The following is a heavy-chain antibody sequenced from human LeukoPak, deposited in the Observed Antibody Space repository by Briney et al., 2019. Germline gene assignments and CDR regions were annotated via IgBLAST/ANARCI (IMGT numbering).Heavy chain of an antibody. CDR1: RGTFTSYT. V-gene: IGHV1-69*05. J-gene: IGHJ6*03. CDR3: ASRNREAPYYNSMDV. D-gene: IGHD1-26*01. CDR2: ILPIFAST. Sequence: ASVKVSCKASRGTFTSYTIHWVRQAPGQGFEWMGGILPIFASTNYAQKFQGRVTITTDDSTSTAYMELSSLRSEDTAIYYCASRNREAPYYNSMDVWGEGTTVTVS.